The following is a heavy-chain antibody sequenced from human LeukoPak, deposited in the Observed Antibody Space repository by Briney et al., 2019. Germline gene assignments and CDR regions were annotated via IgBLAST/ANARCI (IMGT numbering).Heavy chain of an antibody. CDR3: ARDTAETPDY. J-gene: IGHJ4*02. Sequence: ASVKVSCKASGYTFTSYDFNWVRQATGQRPEWMGWMSPNSGDTGYAQKFQDRVTMTRNTSISTAYMELSSLRSDDTAVYYCARDTAETPDYWGQGTLVTVSS. V-gene: IGHV1-8*01. CDR1: GYTFTSYD. D-gene: IGHD5-18*01. CDR2: MSPNSGDT.